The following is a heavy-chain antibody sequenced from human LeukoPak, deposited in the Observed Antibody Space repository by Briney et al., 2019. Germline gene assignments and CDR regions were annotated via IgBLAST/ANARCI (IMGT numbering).Heavy chain of an antibody. D-gene: IGHD5-18*01. Sequence: PGGSLRLSCAASGFTFSSYAMSWVRQAPGKGLEWVSAISGSGGSTYYADSVKGRFTISRDNSKNTLYLQMNSLRAEDTAVYYCAKSRLPGYGFPGFDYWGQGTLVTVSS. V-gene: IGHV3-23*01. CDR1: GFTFSSYA. CDR3: AKSRLPGYGFPGFDY. J-gene: IGHJ4*02. CDR2: ISGSGGST.